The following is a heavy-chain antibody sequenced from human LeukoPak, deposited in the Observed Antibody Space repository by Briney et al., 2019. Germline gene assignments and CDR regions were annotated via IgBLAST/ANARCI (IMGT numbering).Heavy chain of an antibody. CDR2: IWYDGSNK. CDR1: GFTFSSYG. D-gene: IGHD3-22*01. V-gene: IGHV3-33*01. CDR3: ARDVSYYDSSGYYYAYYYYGMDV. J-gene: IGHJ6*02. Sequence: GGSLRPSCAASGFTFSSYGMHWVRQAPGKGLEWVAVIWYDGSNKYYADSVKGRFTISRDNSKSTLYLQMNSLRAEDTAVYYCARDVSYYDSSGYYYAYYYYGMDVWGQGTTVTVSS.